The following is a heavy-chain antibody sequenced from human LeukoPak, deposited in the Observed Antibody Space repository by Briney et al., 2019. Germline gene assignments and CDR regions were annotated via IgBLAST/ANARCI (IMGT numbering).Heavy chain of an antibody. V-gene: IGHV4-59*08. CDR3: ARQGNGDLYYFDY. CDR1: GGSISYYY. J-gene: IGHJ4*02. Sequence: PSETLSLTCTVSGGSISYYYWSWIRQPPGKGLEWIGYIYYSGSTKCNPSLKSQITISVDTSKNQFSLKLSSVTAADTAMYYCARQGNGDLYYFDYWGQGTLVTVSS. D-gene: IGHD4-17*01. CDR2: IYYSGST.